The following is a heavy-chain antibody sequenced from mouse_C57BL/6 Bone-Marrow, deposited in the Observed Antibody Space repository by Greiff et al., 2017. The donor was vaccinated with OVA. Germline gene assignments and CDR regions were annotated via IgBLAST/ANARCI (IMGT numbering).Heavy chain of an antibody. D-gene: IGHD1-1*01. J-gene: IGHJ1*03. CDR1: GFTFSDYG. V-gene: IGHV5-17*01. Sequence: DVQLVESGGGLVKPGGSLKLSCAASGFTFSDYGMHWVRQAPEKGLEWVAYISSGSSTIYYADTVKGRFTISRDNAKNTLFLQMTSLRSEDTAMYYCARPEYYGSSYVGYFDVWGTGTTVTVSS. CDR3: ARPEYYGSSYVGYFDV. CDR2: ISSGSSTI.